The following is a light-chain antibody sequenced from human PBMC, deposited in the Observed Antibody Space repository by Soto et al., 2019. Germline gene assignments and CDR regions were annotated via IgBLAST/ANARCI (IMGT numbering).Light chain of an antibody. CDR3: LLQYSEIRV. Sequence: QTVVTQEPSLTVSPGGTVTLTCGSSTGAVTNGHYPYWFQQRPGQAPKTLIYDANNKYPWTPARFSGSRFGGKATLTLSGAQPEDEAEYYCLLQYSEIRVFGGGTKLTVL. CDR2: DAN. V-gene: IGLV7-46*01. CDR1: TGAVTNGHY. J-gene: IGLJ3*02.